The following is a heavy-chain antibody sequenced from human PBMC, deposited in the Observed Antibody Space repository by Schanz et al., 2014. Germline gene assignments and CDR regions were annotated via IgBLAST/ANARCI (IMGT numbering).Heavy chain of an antibody. D-gene: IGHD3-16*01. Sequence: QVQLVQSGAELRKPGTSVKVSCKTSGYTFTDYPINWVRQAPGRRLEWMGWINTASGNTRYSEAFQGRVTMTRDTSATTAYMELSSLTSEDTAVYYCPKVAEEGPHINNWGGAYFDFWGQGTLVTVSS. CDR1: GYTFTDYP. CDR2: INTASGNT. CDR3: PKVAEEGPHINNWGGAYFDF. V-gene: IGHV1-3*04. J-gene: IGHJ4*02.